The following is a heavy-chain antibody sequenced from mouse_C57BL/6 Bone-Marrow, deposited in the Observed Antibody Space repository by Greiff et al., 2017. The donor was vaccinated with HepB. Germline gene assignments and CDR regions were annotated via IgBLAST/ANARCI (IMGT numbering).Heavy chain of an antibody. V-gene: IGHV1-81*01. CDR1: GYTFTSYG. J-gene: IGHJ3*01. CDR3: ARPWFAY. CDR2: IYPRSGNT. Sequence: VQLQQSGAELARPGASVKLSCKASGYTFTSYGISWVKQRIGQGLEWIGEIYPRSGNTYYNEKFKGKATLTADKSSSTAYMELRSLTSEDSAVYFCARPWFAYWGQGTLVTVSA.